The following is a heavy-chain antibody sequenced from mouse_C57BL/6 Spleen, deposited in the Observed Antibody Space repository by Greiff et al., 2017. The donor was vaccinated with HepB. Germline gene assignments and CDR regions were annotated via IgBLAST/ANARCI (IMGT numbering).Heavy chain of an antibody. CDR2: IYPGDGDT. D-gene: IGHD1-1*01. CDR1: GYAFSSSW. CDR3: ERLDYDYGSSDWYFDV. J-gene: IGHJ1*03. Sequence: QVQLKESGPELVKPGASVKISCKASGYAFSSSWMNWVKQRPGKGLEWIGRIYPGDGDTNYNGKFKGKATLTADKSSSTAYMQLSSLTSEDSAVYFCERLDYDYGSSDWYFDVWGTGTTVTVSS. V-gene: IGHV1-82*01.